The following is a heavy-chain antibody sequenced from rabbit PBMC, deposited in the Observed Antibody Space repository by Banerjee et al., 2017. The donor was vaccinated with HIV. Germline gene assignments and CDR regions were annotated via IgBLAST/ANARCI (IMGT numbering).Heavy chain of an antibody. D-gene: IGHD6-1*01. CDR2: ISAGSSSST. CDR1: GFSFSSSYY. V-gene: IGHV1S40*01. Sequence: QSLEESGGDLVKPGASLTLTCTASGFSFSSSYYMCWVRQAPGKGLEWIGCISAGSSSSTYYASWAKGRFTISRSTSLNTVDLKMTSLTAADTATYFCARDAYYTYGDAYATGNLWGPGTLVTVS. CDR3: ARDAYYTYGDAYATGNL. J-gene: IGHJ4*01.